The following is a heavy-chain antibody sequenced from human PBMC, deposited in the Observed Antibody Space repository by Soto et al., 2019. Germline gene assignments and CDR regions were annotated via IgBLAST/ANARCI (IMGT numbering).Heavy chain of an antibody. CDR3: ARDNWNSY. CDR2: IHNDGSTT. V-gene: IGHV3-74*01. CDR1: GFTFSSYW. Sequence: EVQLVESGGGSVQPGGSVRLSCAASGFTFSSYWMHWVRQAPGKGLMWVSRIHNDGSTTRYADSVKGRFTISRDNAKNTLYLQMSSLRVEDTAVYYCARDNWNSYWGQGTLVTVSS. D-gene: IGHD1-7*01. J-gene: IGHJ4*01.